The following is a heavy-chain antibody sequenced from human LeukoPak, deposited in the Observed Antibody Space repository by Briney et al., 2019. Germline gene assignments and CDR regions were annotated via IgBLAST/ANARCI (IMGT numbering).Heavy chain of an antibody. J-gene: IGHJ1*01. CDR3: ARDIAPASEGYFQY. CDR2: ISASGGTT. V-gene: IGHV3-23*01. CDR1: GFTVSSNY. Sequence: GGSLRLSCAASGFTVSSNYMSWVRQAPGKGLEWVSAISASGGTTQDADSVKGRFSISRDNSKNTLYLQMHSLRAEDTAIYYCARDIAPASEGYFQYWGQGTLVTVSS. D-gene: IGHD6-13*01.